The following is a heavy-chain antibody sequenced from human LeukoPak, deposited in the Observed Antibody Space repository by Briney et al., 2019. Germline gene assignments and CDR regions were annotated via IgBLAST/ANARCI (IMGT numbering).Heavy chain of an antibody. CDR1: GGSFSGYY. CDR2: INHSGST. CDR3: ARGPGDGYIGY. J-gene: IGHJ4*02. Sequence: SETLSLTCAVYGGSFSGYYWSWIRQPPGKGLEWIGEINHSGSTNYNPSLKSRVTISVDTSKNQFSLKLSSVTAADTAVYYCARGPGDGYIGYWGQGTLVTVSS. V-gene: IGHV4-34*01. D-gene: IGHD5-24*01.